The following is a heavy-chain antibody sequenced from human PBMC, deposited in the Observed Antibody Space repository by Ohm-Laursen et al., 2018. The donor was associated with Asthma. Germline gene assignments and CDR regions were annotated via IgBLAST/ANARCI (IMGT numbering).Heavy chain of an antibody. D-gene: IGHD1-14*01. V-gene: IGHV4-31*03. J-gene: IGHJ5*02. CDR3: ARLPRTEGNWFDP. Sequence: TLSLTCTVSGGSISSGGYYWSWIRQHPGKGLEWIGYIYYSGSTYYNPSLKSRVTISGDTSKNQFSLKLNSVTAADTAVYYCARLPRTEGNWFDPWGQGTLVTVSS. CDR2: IYYSGST. CDR1: GGSISSGGYY.